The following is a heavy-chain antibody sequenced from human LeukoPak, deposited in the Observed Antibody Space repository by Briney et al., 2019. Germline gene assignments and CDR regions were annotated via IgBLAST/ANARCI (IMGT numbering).Heavy chain of an antibody. D-gene: IGHD3-16*01. CDR3: VREYHGGYFDF. CDR1: RYIFTSYY. Sequence: ASVKVSCKASRYIFTSYYMHWVRQAPGQGLECLGVVYPSAGTSDPAQRFRARITLSDDTSTSTAYEELRSLKSEDTAIYYCVREYHGGYFDFWGQGTLLTVSS. V-gene: IGHV1-46*03. J-gene: IGHJ4*02. CDR2: VYPSAGTS.